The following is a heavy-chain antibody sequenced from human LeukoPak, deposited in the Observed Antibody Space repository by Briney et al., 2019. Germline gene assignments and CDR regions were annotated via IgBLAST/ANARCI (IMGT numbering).Heavy chain of an antibody. D-gene: IGHD3-3*01. CDR3: ASGTVFGVITPQYFHY. V-gene: IGHV4-59*11. CDR1: AGSISTPY. Sequence: SPSETLSLTCSVSAGSISTPYWHWIRQSPGKGLEWIGFGFYGGITNYNPSLKSRVTISLDTSKNQFSLKLTSVTAADTAVYYCASGTVFGVITPQYFHYWGQGTRVTVSS. CDR2: GFYGGIT. J-gene: IGHJ4*02.